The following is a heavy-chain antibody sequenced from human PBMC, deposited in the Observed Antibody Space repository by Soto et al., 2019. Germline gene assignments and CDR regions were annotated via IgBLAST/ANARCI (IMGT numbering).Heavy chain of an antibody. CDR1: GFSLSTSGVG. CDR3: AHSVRHYDILTGSSFDY. CDR2: IYWDDDK. D-gene: IGHD3-9*01. Sequence: QITLKESGPTLVKPTQTLTLTRTFSGFSLSTSGVGVGWIRQPPGKALEWLALIYWDDDKRYSPSLKSRLTITKDTSKNQVVLTMTNMDPVDTATYYCAHSVRHYDILTGSSFDYWGQGTLVTVSS. V-gene: IGHV2-5*02. J-gene: IGHJ4*02.